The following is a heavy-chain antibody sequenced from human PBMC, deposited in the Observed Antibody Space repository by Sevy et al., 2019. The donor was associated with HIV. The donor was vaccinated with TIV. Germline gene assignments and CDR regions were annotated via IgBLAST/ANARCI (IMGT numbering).Heavy chain of an antibody. J-gene: IGHJ5*02. Sequence: GGSLRLSCAASGFTFSSYAMHWVRQAPGKGLEWVAVISYDGSNKYYADSVKGRFTISRDNSKNMLYLQMNSLRAEDTAVYYCARDREIAAAGTFWFDPWGQGTLVTVSS. D-gene: IGHD6-13*01. CDR1: GFTFSSYA. CDR2: ISYDGSNK. CDR3: ARDREIAAAGTFWFDP. V-gene: IGHV3-30*04.